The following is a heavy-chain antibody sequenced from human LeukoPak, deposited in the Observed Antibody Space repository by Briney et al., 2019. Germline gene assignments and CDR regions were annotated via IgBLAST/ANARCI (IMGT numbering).Heavy chain of an antibody. CDR2: ISSSSTYI. Sequence: GGSLRLSCAASGFTFSTYSMNWVRQAPGKGLEWVSTISSSSTYIYYADSVKGRFTISRDNAKDSLYLQMSSLRAEDTAVYYCAKDGNYMDVWGKGTSVTVSS. CDR1: GFTFSTYS. D-gene: IGHD4-23*01. CDR3: AKDGNYMDV. V-gene: IGHV3-21*01. J-gene: IGHJ6*03.